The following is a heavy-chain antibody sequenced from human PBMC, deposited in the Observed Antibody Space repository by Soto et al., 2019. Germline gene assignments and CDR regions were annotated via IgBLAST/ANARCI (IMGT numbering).Heavy chain of an antibody. CDR2: ASHDGRNT. CDR3: AKGGRQWLVTSDFNY. V-gene: IGHV3-30*18. Sequence: VQLVESGGGVVQPGRSLRLSCAASGFTFSDYAMHWVRQAPGKGLEWVAVASHDGRNTHYADSVKGRFTISSDSSKNTVSLEMTSLRAEDTAVYYCAKGGRQWLVTSDFNYWGQGALVTVSS. CDR1: GFTFSDYA. J-gene: IGHJ4*02. D-gene: IGHD6-19*01.